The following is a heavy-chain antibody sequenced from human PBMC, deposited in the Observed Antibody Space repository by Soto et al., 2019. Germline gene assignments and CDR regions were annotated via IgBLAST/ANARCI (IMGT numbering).Heavy chain of an antibody. J-gene: IGHJ4*02. V-gene: IGHV3-21*01. CDR3: ARGLYYYDSSGYYGN. Sequence: GGSLRLSCAAAGLTFSSYSMNWVRKAPGKGLEWVSSISSSSSYIYYADSVKGRFTISRDNAKNSLYLQMNSLRAEDTAVYYCARGLYYYDSSGYYGNWGQGTLVTVSS. CDR2: ISSSSSYI. CDR1: GLTFSSYS. D-gene: IGHD3-22*01.